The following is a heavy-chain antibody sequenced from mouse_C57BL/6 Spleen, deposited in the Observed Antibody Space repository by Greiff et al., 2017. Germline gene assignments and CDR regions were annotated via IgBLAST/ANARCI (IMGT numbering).Heavy chain of an antibody. J-gene: IGHJ3*01. D-gene: IGHD4-1*01. Sequence: EVQVVESGGGLVQPGGSMKLSCVASGFTFSNYWMNWVRQSPEKGLEWVAQIRLKSDNYATHYAESVKGRFTISRDDSKSSVYLQMNNLRAEDTGIYYCTELGRPSFAYWGQGTLVTVSA. V-gene: IGHV6-3*01. CDR1: GFTFSNYW. CDR2: IRLKSDNYAT. CDR3: TELGRPSFAY.